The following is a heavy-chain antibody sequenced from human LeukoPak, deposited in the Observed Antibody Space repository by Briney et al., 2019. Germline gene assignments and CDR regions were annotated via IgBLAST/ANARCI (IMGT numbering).Heavy chain of an antibody. CDR3: ARATDGNY. D-gene: IGHD2-15*01. Sequence: SETLSLTCTVSGGSISSGSYYWSWIRQPAGKGLEWIGRIYTSGSTNYNPSLKSRVSMSVDTSKNQFSLKLSSVTAADTAVYYCARATDGNYWGQGTLVTVSS. CDR1: GGSISSGSYY. J-gene: IGHJ4*02. CDR2: IYTSGST. V-gene: IGHV4-61*02.